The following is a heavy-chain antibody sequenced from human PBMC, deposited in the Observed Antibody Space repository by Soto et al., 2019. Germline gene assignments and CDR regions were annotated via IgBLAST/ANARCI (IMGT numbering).Heavy chain of an antibody. V-gene: IGHV4-4*07. CDR3: ARDPYCRSTSCYDAFDI. Sequence: QVQLQESGPGLVKPSETLSLTCSISGGSISSYYWSWIRQPAGKALEWIGRIYTSGSTNYNPSLKRRVTMSVYTSKYQFSLKLTSVTAADTAVYYCARDPYCRSTSCYDAFDIWGQGTLVTVSS. D-gene: IGHD2-2*01. CDR2: IYTSGST. CDR1: GGSISSYY. J-gene: IGHJ3*02.